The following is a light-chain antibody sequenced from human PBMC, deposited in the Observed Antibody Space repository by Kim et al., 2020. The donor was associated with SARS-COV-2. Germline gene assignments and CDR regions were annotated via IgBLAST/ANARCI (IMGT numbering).Light chain of an antibody. CDR2: AQN. J-gene: IGLJ3*02. CDR1: SLRNYF. CDR3: NSRNGNDNHRV. V-gene: IGLV3-19*01. Sequence: SSELTQDPAVSVALGQTVRITCQGDSLRNYFASWYQQKPGQAPVLVIYAQNSRPSGIPDRFSASRSGDTASLTITGAQAEDEGDYYCNSRNGNDNHRVFGGGTQLTVL.